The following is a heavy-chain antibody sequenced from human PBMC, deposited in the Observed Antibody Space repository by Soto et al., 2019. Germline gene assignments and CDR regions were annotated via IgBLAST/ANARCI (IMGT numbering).Heavy chain of an antibody. Sequence: QVQLVESGGGVVQPGRSLRLSCAASGFTFSSYAMHWVRQAPGKGLEWVAVISYDGSNKYYADSVKGRFTISRDNSKNTLYLQMNSLRAEDTAVYYCARGGRWLQLSEDYYGMDVWGQGTTVTFSS. CDR2: ISYDGSNK. CDR3: ARGGRWLQLSEDYYGMDV. CDR1: GFTFSSYA. V-gene: IGHV3-30-3*01. J-gene: IGHJ6*02. D-gene: IGHD5-12*01.